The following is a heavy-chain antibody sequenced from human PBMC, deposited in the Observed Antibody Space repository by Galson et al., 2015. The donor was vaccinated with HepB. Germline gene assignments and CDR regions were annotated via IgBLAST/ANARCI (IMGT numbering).Heavy chain of an antibody. J-gene: IGHJ5*02. D-gene: IGHD2-2*01. CDR1: GFTFSSYW. CDR3: VRSSNFDT. CDR2: IKTDGSYT. V-gene: IGHV3-74*01. Sequence: SLRLSCAASGFTFSSYWMHWVRQAPGKGLVWVSRIKTDGSYTSYADSVKGRFTISRDNAKNTVYLEMNSLRTEDTSIYYCVRSSNFDTWGQGTLVTVS.